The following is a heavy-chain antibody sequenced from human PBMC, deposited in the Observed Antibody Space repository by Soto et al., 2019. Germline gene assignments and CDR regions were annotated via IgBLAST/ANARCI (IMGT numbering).Heavy chain of an antibody. Sequence: QVQLVQSGAEVKKPGASVKVSCKASGYTFTGYYMHWVRQAPGQGLEWMGWINPNSGGTNYAQKFQGRVTMTRDTSISTAYMELSRLRSDDTAVYYCALTRVGLERSDLYYYGMDVWGQGTTVTVSS. D-gene: IGHD1-1*01. J-gene: IGHJ6*02. CDR1: GYTFTGYY. CDR2: INPNSGGT. V-gene: IGHV1-2*02. CDR3: ALTRVGLERSDLYYYGMDV.